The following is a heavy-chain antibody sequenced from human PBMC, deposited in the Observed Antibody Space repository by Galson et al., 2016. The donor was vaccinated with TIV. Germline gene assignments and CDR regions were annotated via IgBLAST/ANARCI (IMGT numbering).Heavy chain of an antibody. V-gene: IGHV3-21*01. CDR2: ISSTSNYI. CDR1: GFAFSTYA. D-gene: IGHD7-27*01. Sequence: SLRLSCAASGFAFSTYAMHWVRQAPGKGLEWVSSISSTSNYIYYGDPVKGRFTISRDNAENSLHLHMNSLRAEDTAIYFCARTGNYYHYAMDVWGQGTTVTVSS. J-gene: IGHJ6*02. CDR3: ARTGNYYHYAMDV.